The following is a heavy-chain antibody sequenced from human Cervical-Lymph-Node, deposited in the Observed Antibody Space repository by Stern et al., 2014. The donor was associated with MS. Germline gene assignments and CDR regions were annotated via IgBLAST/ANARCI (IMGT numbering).Heavy chain of an antibody. D-gene: IGHD6-13*01. J-gene: IGHJ4*02. CDR2: INAGNGNA. Sequence: VQLLESGAEVKKPGASVKVSCKASGYTFTNFVMHWVRQAPGQRLEWMGWINAGNGNARYSQRFLGRVTFTRDTSATTAYMELSSLRSEDTAIYYCARVSSSWLWYFDYWGQGTLVSVTS. V-gene: IGHV1-3*01. CDR1: GYTFTNFV. CDR3: ARVSSSWLWYFDY.